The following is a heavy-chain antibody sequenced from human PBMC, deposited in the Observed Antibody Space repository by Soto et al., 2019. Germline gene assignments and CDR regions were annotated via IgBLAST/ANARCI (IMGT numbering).Heavy chain of an antibody. CDR1: GYTLTSYG. D-gene: IGHD6-13*01. J-gene: IGHJ6*02. Sequence: QVQLVQSGAEVKKPGASVKVSCKASGYTLTSYGISWVRQAPGQGLEWMGWISAYNGNTNYAQKLPCRGTMTTDTSTSTAYMERRSLRSDDTDVYYCASFSIAAADPYGMDVCGQGTTLTVYS. CDR2: ISAYNGNT. V-gene: IGHV1-18*01. CDR3: ASFSIAAADPYGMDV.